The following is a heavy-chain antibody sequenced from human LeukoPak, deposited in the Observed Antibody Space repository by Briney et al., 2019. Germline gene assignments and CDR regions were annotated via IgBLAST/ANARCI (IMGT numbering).Heavy chain of an antibody. Sequence: PGGSLRLSCAASGFTFSSYAMSWVRQAPGKGLEWVSAISGSGGSTYYADSVKGRFTISRDNSKNTLYLQMNSLRAEDTAAYYCANLYDFWSGFPQDAFDIWGQGTMVTVSS. J-gene: IGHJ3*02. CDR2: ISGSGGST. CDR1: GFTFSSYA. D-gene: IGHD3-3*01. CDR3: ANLYDFWSGFPQDAFDI. V-gene: IGHV3-23*01.